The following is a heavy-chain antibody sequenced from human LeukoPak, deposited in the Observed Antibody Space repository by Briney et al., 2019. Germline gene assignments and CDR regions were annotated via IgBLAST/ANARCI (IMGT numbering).Heavy chain of an antibody. V-gene: IGHV4-59*01. J-gene: IGHJ4*02. Sequence: SETLSLTCSVSGGSINSYFWSWIRQPPGKGLEWIGYIYYSGSTNYNPSLESRVTISVDTSKNQFSLKLSSVTASDTAVYYCARLPYSSGWYVYWGQGILVSVSS. D-gene: IGHD6-19*01. CDR1: GGSINSYF. CDR3: ARLPYSSGWYVY. CDR2: IYYSGST.